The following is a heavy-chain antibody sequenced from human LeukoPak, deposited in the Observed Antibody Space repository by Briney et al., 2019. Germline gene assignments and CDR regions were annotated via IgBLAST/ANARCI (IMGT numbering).Heavy chain of an antibody. CDR2: ISSSGSTI. V-gene: IGHV3-48*03. D-gene: IGHD1-1*01. Sequence: GGSLRLSCAASGFTFSSYEMNWVRQAPGKGLEWVSFISSSGSTIYYADSVKGRFTISRDNAKNSLYLQMNSLRAEDTAVYYCARGRRTENAFDIWGQGTMVTVSS. CDR1: GFTFSSYE. CDR3: ARGRRTENAFDI. J-gene: IGHJ3*02.